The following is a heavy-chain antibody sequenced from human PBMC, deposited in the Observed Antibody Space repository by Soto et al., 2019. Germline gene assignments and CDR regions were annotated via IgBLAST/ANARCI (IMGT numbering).Heavy chain of an antibody. D-gene: IGHD6-13*01. V-gene: IGHV4-39*01. CDR3: ARHRGQLVPWGVNWLDP. CDR2: IYYSGST. Sequence: SETLSLTCTVSGGSISSSRYYWGWIRQPPGKGLEWIGSIYYSGSTYYNPSLKSRVTISVDTSKNQFSLKLSSVTAADTAVYYCARHRGQLVPWGVNWLDPWGQGTLVTVSS. J-gene: IGHJ5*02. CDR1: GGSISSSRYY.